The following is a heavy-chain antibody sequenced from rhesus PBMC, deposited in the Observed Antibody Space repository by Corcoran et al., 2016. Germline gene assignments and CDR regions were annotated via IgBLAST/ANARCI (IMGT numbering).Heavy chain of an antibody. CDR1: GFTFSSYG. J-gene: IGHJ4*01. Sequence: EVQLVETGGGLVQPGGSLKLSCAASGFTFSSYGMSWVRQAPGKGLEWVSVISGGGGSTYTTDAVKGRFTISRDNSKNTLSLQMNSLRAEDTAVYYCAKDRIQWVQPDFDYWGQGVLVTVSS. D-gene: IGHD5-30*01. V-gene: IGHV3S5*01. CDR3: AKDRIQWVQPDFDY. CDR2: ISGGGGST.